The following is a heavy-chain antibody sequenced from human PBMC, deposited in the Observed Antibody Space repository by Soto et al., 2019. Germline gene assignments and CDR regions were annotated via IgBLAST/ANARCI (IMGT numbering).Heavy chain of an antibody. CDR3: ATESSGPRYYYYGMDV. D-gene: IGHD6-19*01. J-gene: IGHJ6*02. Sequence: VSVKASCKVSGFTLTELSLHWVRQATGKGLEWMGGFDPEDGETIYAQKFQGRVTMTEDTSTDTAYMELSSLRSEDTAVYYCATESSGPRYYYYGMDVWGQGTTVTVSS. CDR1: GFTLTELS. V-gene: IGHV1-24*01. CDR2: FDPEDGET.